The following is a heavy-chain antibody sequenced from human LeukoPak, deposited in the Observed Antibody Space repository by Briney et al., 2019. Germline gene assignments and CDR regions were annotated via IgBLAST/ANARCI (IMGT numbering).Heavy chain of an antibody. CDR3: ARRGFYDTSGCLFDH. CDR1: GFTFGSYE. CDR2: ISTSGSPI. V-gene: IGHV3-48*03. J-gene: IGHJ4*02. Sequence: GGSLRLSCAASGFTFGSYEMNWVRQAPGKGLEWVSYISTSGSPIYYGNSVKGRFTISRDNAKNSLYLQMNSLRAEDTALYYCARRGFYDTSGCLFDHWGQGTLVTVSS. D-gene: IGHD3-22*01.